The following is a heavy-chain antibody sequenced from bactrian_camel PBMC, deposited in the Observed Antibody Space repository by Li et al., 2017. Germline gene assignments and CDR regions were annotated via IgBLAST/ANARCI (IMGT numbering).Heavy chain of an antibody. CDR3: AADSVGPIGMLDPQPTDFNY. CDR1: GYNSGRDL. Sequence: VQLVESGGGSVEAGGSLRLSCSASGYNSGRDLMAWFRQAPGKEREGVAAIHTIQTQGSTRYAESVKGRFTISQDFIKNTVYLQMNSLKVEDTAMYYCAADSVGPIGMLDPQPTDFNYWGQGTQVTVS. V-gene: IGHV3S1*01. J-gene: IGHJ6*01. CDR2: IHTIQTQGST. D-gene: IGHD2*01.